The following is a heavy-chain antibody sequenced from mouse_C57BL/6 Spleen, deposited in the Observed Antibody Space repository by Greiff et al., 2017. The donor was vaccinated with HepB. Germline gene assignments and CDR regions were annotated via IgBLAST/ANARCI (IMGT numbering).Heavy chain of an antibody. V-gene: IGHV1-15*01. Sequence: QVQLQQSGAELVRPGASVTLSCKASGYTFTDYEMHWVKQTPVHGLEWIGAIDPETGGTAYNQKFKGKAILTADKSSSTAYMELRSLTSEDSAVYYCTRGRHGSEEYYAMDYWGQGTSVTVSS. CDR2: IDPETGGT. D-gene: IGHD2-2*01. CDR3: TRGRHGSEEYYAMDY. J-gene: IGHJ4*01. CDR1: GYTFTDYE.